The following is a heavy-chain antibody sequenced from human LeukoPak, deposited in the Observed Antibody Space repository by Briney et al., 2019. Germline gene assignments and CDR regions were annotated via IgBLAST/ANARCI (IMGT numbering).Heavy chain of an antibody. Sequence: GGSLRLSCAASGLTVSSNYMSWVRQAPGKGLEWVSIIYSGGSTFYADSVKGRFTISRDNSKNTLYLQMNSLRAEDTAVYYCARVPITIFGVVIIYFDYWGQGTLVTVSS. CDR1: GLTVSSNY. V-gene: IGHV3-53*01. J-gene: IGHJ4*02. D-gene: IGHD3-3*01. CDR2: IYSGGST. CDR3: ARVPITIFGVVIIYFDY.